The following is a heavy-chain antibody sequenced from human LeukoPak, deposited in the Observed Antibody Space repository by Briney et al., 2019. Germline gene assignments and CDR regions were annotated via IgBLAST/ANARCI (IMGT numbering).Heavy chain of an antibody. V-gene: IGHV1-2*02. Sequence: ASVKVSCKASGYTFTGYYMHWVRQARGQGLEWMGWINPNSGGTNYAQKFQGRVTMTRDTSISTAYMELSRLRSDDTAVYYCARDSEAYYYDSSGYYYYWGQGTLVTVSS. CDR2: INPNSGGT. D-gene: IGHD3-22*01. CDR1: GYTFTGYY. CDR3: ARDSEAYYYDSSGYYYY. J-gene: IGHJ4*02.